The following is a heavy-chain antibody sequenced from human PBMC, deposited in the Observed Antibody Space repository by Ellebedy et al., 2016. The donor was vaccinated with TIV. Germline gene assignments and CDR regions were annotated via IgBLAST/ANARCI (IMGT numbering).Heavy chain of an antibody. D-gene: IGHD4-17*01. J-gene: IGHJ4*02. CDR2: IIPIFGTA. CDR3: ARDLYGDYTGVTPGTFDY. V-gene: IGHV1-69*13. CDR1: GGTFSSYA. Sequence: SVKVSXKASGGTFSSYAISWVRQAPGQGLEWMGGIIPIFGTANYAQKFQGRVTITADESTSTAYMELSSLRSEDTAVYYCARDLYGDYTGVTPGTFDYWGQGTLVTVSS.